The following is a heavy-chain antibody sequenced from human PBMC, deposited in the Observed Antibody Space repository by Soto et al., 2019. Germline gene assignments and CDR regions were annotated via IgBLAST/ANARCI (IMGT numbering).Heavy chain of an antibody. CDR1: GFTLRTYT. Sequence: GFLRLSCAASGFTLRTYTMNWARQAPGKGLEWVSSISISSSDRYYADSVRGRFTISRDNAKNALYLQMNSLRADDTAVYFCVRGMNPLFGGQGTLVTVSS. J-gene: IGHJ4*01. CDR3: VRGMNPLF. CDR2: ISISSSDR. V-gene: IGHV3-21*06.